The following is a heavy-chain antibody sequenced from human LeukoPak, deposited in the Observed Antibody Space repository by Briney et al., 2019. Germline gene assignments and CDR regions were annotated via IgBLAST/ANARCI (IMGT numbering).Heavy chain of an antibody. J-gene: IGHJ4*02. V-gene: IGHV3-30*18. D-gene: IGHD3-22*01. CDR1: AFTFSLYD. CDR2: ISDDGGSK. Sequence: GGSLRLSCAASAFTFSLYDMHWVRQAPGKGLGWVAVISDDGGSKYYADSVKGRFTISRDNSKNTLYLQMNSLRAEDTALYYCAKDSYGYYDSSGYSDYWGQGTLVTVSS. CDR3: AKDSYGYYDSSGYSDY.